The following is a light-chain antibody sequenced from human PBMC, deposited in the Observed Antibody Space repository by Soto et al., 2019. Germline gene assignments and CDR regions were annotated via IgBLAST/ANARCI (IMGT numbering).Light chain of an antibody. CDR3: SSYAGSNNFRV. J-gene: IGLJ1*01. V-gene: IGLV2-8*01. CDR2: EVS. Sequence: QSALTQPPSASGSPGQSVTISCTGTSGDVGAYNYVSWYQQHPGKAPKLMIYEVSKRPSGVPDRFSGSKSGNTASLTVSGLQAEDEADYYGSSYAGSNNFRVFGTGTKLTVL. CDR1: SGDVGAYNY.